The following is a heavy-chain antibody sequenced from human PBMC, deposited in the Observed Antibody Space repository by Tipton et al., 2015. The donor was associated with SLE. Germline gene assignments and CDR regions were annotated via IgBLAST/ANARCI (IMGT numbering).Heavy chain of an antibody. J-gene: IGHJ6*03. V-gene: IGHV4-39*07. CDR3: ARGYKQLSRQWLATVYMDV. CDR1: GVSISSTNSY. D-gene: IGHD6-19*01. Sequence: TLSLTCTVSGVSISSTNSYWDWLRQPPGKGLEWIGEINHSGGTNYNPSLKRRVTISGDTSKNQFSLRLNSVTAADTAVYYCARGYKQLSRQWLATVYMDVWGKGTTVTVS. CDR2: INHSGGT.